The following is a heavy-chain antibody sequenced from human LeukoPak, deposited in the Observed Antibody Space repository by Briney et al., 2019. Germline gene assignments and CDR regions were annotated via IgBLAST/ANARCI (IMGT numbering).Heavy chain of an antibody. J-gene: IGHJ3*02. CDR3: ARGGSRSRRGDDAFDI. V-gene: IGHV1-18*01. Sequence: GASVKASCKASGYTFTSCGISWVRQAPGQGLEWMGWISAYNGNTELAQKFQGRVTLATDASTSTAYVELRSLTSDDTAVYFCARGGSRSRRGDDAFDIWGQGTMVTVSS. CDR1: GYTFTSCG. D-gene: IGHD3-10*01. CDR2: ISAYNGNT.